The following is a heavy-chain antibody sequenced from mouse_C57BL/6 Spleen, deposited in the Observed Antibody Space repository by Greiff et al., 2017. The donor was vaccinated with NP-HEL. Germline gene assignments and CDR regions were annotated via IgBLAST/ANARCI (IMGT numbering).Heavy chain of an antibody. CDR3: TRSRGYGSSYAMDY. D-gene: IGHD1-1*01. Sequence: VQLQQSGAELVRPGASVTLSCKASGYTFTDYEMHWVKQTPVHGLEWIGAIDPETGGTAYNQKFKGKAILTADKSSSTAYMELRSLTSEDSAVYYCTRSRGYGSSYAMDYWGQGTSVTVSS. CDR2: IDPETGGT. V-gene: IGHV1-15*01. J-gene: IGHJ4*01. CDR1: GYTFTDYE.